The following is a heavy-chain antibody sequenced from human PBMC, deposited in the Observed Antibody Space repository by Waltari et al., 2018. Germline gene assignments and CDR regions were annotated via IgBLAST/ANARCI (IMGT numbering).Heavy chain of an antibody. CDR1: GFTFNKYS. J-gene: IGHJ4*02. D-gene: IGHD4-17*01. CDR2: ISTSSSTI. CDR3: ARRDMTTVTYFDY. Sequence: EVQLVESGGGLVQPGGSLRLSCAASGFTFNKYSMNWVRQAPGKGLEWLSYISTSSSTIYYADSVKGRFTISRDNAKNSLYLQMDSLRVEDTAVYYCARRDMTTVTYFDYWGQGTLVTVSS. V-gene: IGHV3-48*01.